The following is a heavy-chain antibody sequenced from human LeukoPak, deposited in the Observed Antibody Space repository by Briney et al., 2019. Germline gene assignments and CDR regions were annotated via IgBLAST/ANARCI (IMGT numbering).Heavy chain of an antibody. J-gene: IGHJ3*02. CDR2: VSYDGSNK. Sequence: GGSLRLSCAASGFPFSTYAMYWVRQAPGKGLEWVAVVSYDGSNKNYADSVGGRFTISRDSSKNTLYLQMNSLRAEDTAVYFCARGAPPDIWGQGTMVTVSS. CDR3: ARGAPPDI. V-gene: IGHV3-30-3*01. CDR1: GFPFSTYA.